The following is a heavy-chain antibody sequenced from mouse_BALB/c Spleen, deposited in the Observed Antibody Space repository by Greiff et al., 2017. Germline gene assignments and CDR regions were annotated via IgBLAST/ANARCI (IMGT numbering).Heavy chain of an antibody. D-gene: IGHD2-1*01. CDR3: TRGGGNLDY. V-gene: IGHV1-69*02. Sequence: QVQLKQSGAELVRPGASVKLSCKASGYTFTSYWINWVKQRPGQGLEWIGNIYPSDSYTNYNQKFKDKATLTVDKSSSTAYMQLSSPTSEDSAVYYCTRGGGNLDYWGQGTSVTVSS. CDR2: IYPSDSYT. CDR1: GYTFTSYW. J-gene: IGHJ4*01.